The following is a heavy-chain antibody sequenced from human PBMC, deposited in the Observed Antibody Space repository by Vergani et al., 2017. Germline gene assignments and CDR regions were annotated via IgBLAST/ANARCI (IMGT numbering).Heavy chain of an antibody. J-gene: IGHJ4*02. CDR1: GFTFDDYA. V-gene: IGHV3-9*01. CDR2: ISWNSGSI. CDR3: AKEWGRSSWTQPVDY. Sequence: EVQLVESGGGLVQPGRSLRLSCAASGFTFDDYAMHLVRQAPGKGLEWVSGISWNSGSIGYADSVKGRFTISRDNAKNSLYLQMNSLRAEDTALYYCAKEWGRSSWTQPVDYWGQGTLVTVSS. D-gene: IGHD6-13*01.